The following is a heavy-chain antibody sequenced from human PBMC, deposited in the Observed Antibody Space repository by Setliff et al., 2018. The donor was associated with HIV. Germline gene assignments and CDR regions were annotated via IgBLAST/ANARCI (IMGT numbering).Heavy chain of an antibody. CDR2: ISANNGNT. J-gene: IGHJ4*02. Sequence: GASVKVSCKASGYTFTRYGISWVRQAPGQGLEWMGWISANNGNTNYAQKLQGRVTMTTDTSTSTAYMELGSLRSDDTAVYYCARHASTWYYESSGPHFDYWGQGTLVTVSS. CDR3: ARHASTWYYESSGPHFDY. CDR1: GYTFTRYG. D-gene: IGHD3-22*01. V-gene: IGHV1-18*01.